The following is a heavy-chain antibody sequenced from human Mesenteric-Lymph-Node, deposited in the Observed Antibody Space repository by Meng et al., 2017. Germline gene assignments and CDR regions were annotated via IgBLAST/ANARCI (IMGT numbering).Heavy chain of an antibody. D-gene: IGHD6-19*01. Sequence: QLPLQESGSGLVKPSQTLSLTCAVSGGSISSGGYSWSWIRQPPGKGLEWIGYIYHSGSTYYNPSLKSRVTISVDKSKNQFSLKLSSVTAADTAVYYCARAGIAVAGTFSDYWGQGTLVTVSS. CDR1: GGSISSGGYS. CDR2: IYHSGST. V-gene: IGHV4-30-2*01. CDR3: ARAGIAVAGTFSDY. J-gene: IGHJ4*02.